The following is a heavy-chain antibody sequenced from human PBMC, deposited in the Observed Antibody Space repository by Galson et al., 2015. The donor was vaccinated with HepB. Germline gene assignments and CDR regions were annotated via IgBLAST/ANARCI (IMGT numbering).Heavy chain of an antibody. D-gene: IGHD3-22*01. V-gene: IGHV3-30*03. CDR3: ARDPSGSNSH. CDR1: GFTFRTYG. J-gene: IGHJ4*02. Sequence: SLRLSCAASGFTFRTYGMHWLRQAPGKGLEWVAVISYDGNTEYYEDSVKGRFTISRDNSKNTHYLQMTSLRPEDTAIYYCARDPSGSNSHWGQGTLVIVSS. CDR2: ISYDGNTE.